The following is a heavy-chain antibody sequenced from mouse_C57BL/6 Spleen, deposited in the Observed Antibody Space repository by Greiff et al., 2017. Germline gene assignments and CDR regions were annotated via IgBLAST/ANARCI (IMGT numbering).Heavy chain of an antibody. J-gene: IGHJ2*01. CDR1: GFTFSSYA. CDR3: ARAQTAQALYFDY. V-gene: IGHV5-4*03. CDR2: ISDGGSYT. D-gene: IGHD3-2*02. Sequence: EVKLMESGGGLVKPGGSLKLSCAASGFTFSSYAMSWVRQTPEKRLEWVATISDGGSYTYYPDNVKGRFTIARDNAKNNLYLQMSHLKSEDTAMYDCARAQTAQALYFDYWGQGTTLTVSS.